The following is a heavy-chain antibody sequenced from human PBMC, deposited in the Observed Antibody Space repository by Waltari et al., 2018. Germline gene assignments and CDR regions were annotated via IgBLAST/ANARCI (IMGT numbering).Heavy chain of an antibody. CDR2: INHSGST. D-gene: IGHD6-6*01. V-gene: IGHV4-34*01. CDR1: GGSFSGYY. J-gene: IGHJ4*02. CDR3: ARGRVNYQSIAARPRDGGFDY. Sequence: QVQLQQWGAGLLKPSETLSLTCAVYGGSFSGYYWSWIRQPPGKGLEGIGEINHSGSTNSTPALKRRVTISVDTSKNQFALKLSSVTAADPAVYYCARGRVNYQSIAARPRDGGFDYWGQGTLVTVSS.